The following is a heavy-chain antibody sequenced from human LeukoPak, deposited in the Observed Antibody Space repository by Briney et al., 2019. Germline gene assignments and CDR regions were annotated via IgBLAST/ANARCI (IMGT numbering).Heavy chain of an antibody. J-gene: IGHJ4*02. V-gene: IGHV4-59*01. Sequence: PSETLSLTCTVSGGSISSYYWSWIRQPPGKGLEWIGYIHYSGSTNYNPSLKSRVTMSVDTSKNQFSLKVSSVTAADTAVYYCARRGGWPLNFASWGQGTLVTVPS. CDR2: IHYSGST. CDR3: ARRGGWPLNFAS. CDR1: GGSISSYY. D-gene: IGHD6-19*01.